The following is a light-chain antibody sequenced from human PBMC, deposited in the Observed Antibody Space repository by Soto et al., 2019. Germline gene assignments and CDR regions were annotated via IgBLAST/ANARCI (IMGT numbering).Light chain of an antibody. CDR3: QHYNNWPPGT. CDR1: QSVSIN. V-gene: IGKV3-15*01. CDR2: DAS. J-gene: IGKJ1*01. Sequence: EIVMTQSPATLSVSPGERATLSRRASQSVSINLAWYQQKPGQAPRLLIYDASTRATGVPVRFSGSGSGKEFTLAISSLQSEDFAVYYCQHYNNWPPGTFGQGTKVEIK.